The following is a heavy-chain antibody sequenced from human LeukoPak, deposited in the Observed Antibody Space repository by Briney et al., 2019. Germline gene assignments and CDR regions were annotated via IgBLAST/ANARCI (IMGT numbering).Heavy chain of an antibody. CDR1: GFTFSSYA. CDR3: AKEIGWYTPTTIGY. D-gene: IGHD6-19*01. V-gene: IGHV3-23*01. Sequence: GGSLRLSCAASGFTFSSYAMSWVRQAPGKGLEWVSSISGSGGSTDYADTVKGRFTISRDSSKNTLYLQMNSLRAEDTAVYFCAKEIGWYTPTTIGYWGQGTLVTVSS. J-gene: IGHJ4*02. CDR2: ISGSGGST.